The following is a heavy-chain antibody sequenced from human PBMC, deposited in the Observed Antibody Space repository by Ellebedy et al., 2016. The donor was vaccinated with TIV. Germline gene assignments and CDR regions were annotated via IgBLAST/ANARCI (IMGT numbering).Heavy chain of an antibody. V-gene: IGHV3-33*08. J-gene: IGHJ5*02. Sequence: PGGSLRLSCVASGYTFSTSGMHWVRQAPGKGLEWVAVLWHDGSKKYYADSVKGRLTISRDISKNTLYLQMNSLRAEDTAVYYCARARIEGRNWFDPWGQGTLVTVSS. CDR2: LWHDGSKK. D-gene: IGHD1-26*01. CDR1: GYTFSTSG. CDR3: ARARIEGRNWFDP.